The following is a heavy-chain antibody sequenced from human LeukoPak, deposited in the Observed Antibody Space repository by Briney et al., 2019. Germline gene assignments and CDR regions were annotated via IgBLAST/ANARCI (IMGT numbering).Heavy chain of an antibody. CDR2: MHYTGIS. D-gene: IGHD2-15*01. CDR3: ARGLYCVGDSCYLGNYFDY. J-gene: IGHJ4*02. Sequence: SETLSLTCTVSGGSTKIENYYWAWIRQSPGNRLEWMGGMHYTGISKSSPSLKGRVTLSIDTSKNEISLKLTSVTAADTAVYYCARGLYCVGDSCYLGNYFDYWGQGTLVTVSS. CDR1: GGSTKIENYY. V-gene: IGHV4-39*07.